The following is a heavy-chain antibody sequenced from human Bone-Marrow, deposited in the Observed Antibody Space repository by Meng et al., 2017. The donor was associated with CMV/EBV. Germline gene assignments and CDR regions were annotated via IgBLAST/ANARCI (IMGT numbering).Heavy chain of an antibody. CDR1: GFPFDDFN. Sequence: GESLKISCEASGFPFDDFNINWVRQAPGKGLVWVSRINSDGSSTTYADPVKGRFTFSRDNAKNTLYLQMNSLRAEDTAVYYCARANNHAMDVRGQGTTVTVSS. J-gene: IGHJ6*02. CDR3: ARANNHAMDV. D-gene: IGHD1/OR15-1a*01. CDR2: INSDGSST. V-gene: IGHV3-74*01.